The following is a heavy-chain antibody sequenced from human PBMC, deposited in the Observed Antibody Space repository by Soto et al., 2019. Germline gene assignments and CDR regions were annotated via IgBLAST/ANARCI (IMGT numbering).Heavy chain of an antibody. CDR1: GASISGGDYY. CDR2: IYYTGNT. J-gene: IGHJ4*02. Sequence: QVQLQESGPGLVKPSQTLSLTCTVSGASISGGDYYWTWIRQPPGKGLEWIGSIYYTGNTYSNASLESRLSISVDPSNNQFALRLTSVTAPDTAIYYCARATYDSSTYYLDYWGQGTLVTVSS. D-gene: IGHD3-22*01. V-gene: IGHV4-30-4*01. CDR3: ARATYDSSTYYLDY.